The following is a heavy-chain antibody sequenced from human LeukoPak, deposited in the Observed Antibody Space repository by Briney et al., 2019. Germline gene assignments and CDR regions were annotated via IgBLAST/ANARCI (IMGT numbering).Heavy chain of an antibody. D-gene: IGHD3-22*01. CDR1: GFTFSSYS. Sequence: GGSLRLSCAASGFTFSSYSMNWVRQAPGKGLEWVSSISSSSSYIYYADSVKGRFTISRDNAKNSLYLQMNSLRAEDTAVYYCARDLIYYDSSGSDYWGQGTLVTVSS. CDR2: ISSSSSYI. J-gene: IGHJ4*02. V-gene: IGHV3-21*01. CDR3: ARDLIYYDSSGSDY.